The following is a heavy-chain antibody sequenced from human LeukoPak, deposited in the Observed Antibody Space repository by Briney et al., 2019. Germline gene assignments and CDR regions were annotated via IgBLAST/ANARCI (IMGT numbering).Heavy chain of an antibody. J-gene: IGHJ3*02. Sequence: PGGSLRLSCAASGFTFTIFGLNWVRQAPGKGPEWVSYIDARSGITYYADSVQGRFTISRDNAKESVFLQMNSLRAEDTAVYYCARDNGDAFDIWGQGTMVTVSS. D-gene: IGHD2-8*01. V-gene: IGHV3-48*01. CDR1: GFTFTIFG. CDR3: ARDNGDAFDI. CDR2: IDARSGIT.